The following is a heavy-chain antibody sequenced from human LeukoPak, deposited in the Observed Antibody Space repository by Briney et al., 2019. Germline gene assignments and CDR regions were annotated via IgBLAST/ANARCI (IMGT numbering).Heavy chain of an antibody. CDR2: IYPGESDT. V-gene: IGHV5-51*01. CDR1: GYNFTIYW. D-gene: IGHD3-16*01. Sequence: GESLKISCKGSGYNFTIYWIGWVRQRPGKGLGWRGIIYPGESDTRYSPSFQGQVTISADKSIRTAYLQWTSLKASDPAMYYCAIFDFLFGEIDNWFDPWGQGTQVTVSS. CDR3: AIFDFLFGEIDNWFDP. J-gene: IGHJ5*02.